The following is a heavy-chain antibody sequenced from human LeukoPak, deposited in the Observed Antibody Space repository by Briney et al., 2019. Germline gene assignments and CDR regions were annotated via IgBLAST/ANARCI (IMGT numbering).Heavy chain of an antibody. CDR2: INPNSGGT. CDR1: GYTFTGYY. D-gene: IGHD6-19*01. V-gene: IGHV1-2*02. Sequence: GASVKVSCKASGYTFTGYYMHWVRQAPGQGLEWMGWINPNSGGTNYAQKFQGRVTMTTDTSTSTAYMELRSLRSDDTAVYYCARGYSSGYYYYYYMDVWGKGTTVTVSS. J-gene: IGHJ6*03. CDR3: ARGYSSGYYYYYYMDV.